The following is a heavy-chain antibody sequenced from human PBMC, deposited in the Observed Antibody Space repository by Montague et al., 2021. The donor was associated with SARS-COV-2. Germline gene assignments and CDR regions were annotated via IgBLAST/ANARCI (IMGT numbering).Heavy chain of an antibody. CDR3: ARPTSGGRFDH. Sequence: SETLSLTCAVSGDSISSNNWWSWVRQPPGKGLEWIGEIYHSGSTNYNPSLKSRVTIFVDKSKNQFSLKLNSVTAADTAVYYCARPTSGGRFDHWGQGTLVTVSS. CDR2: IYHSGST. J-gene: IGHJ4*02. CDR1: GDSISSNNW. V-gene: IGHV4-4*02.